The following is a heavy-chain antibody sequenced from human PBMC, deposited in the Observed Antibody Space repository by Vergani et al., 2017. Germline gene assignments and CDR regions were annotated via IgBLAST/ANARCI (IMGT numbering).Heavy chain of an antibody. CDR1: GFFFSDYY. J-gene: IGHJ4*02. CDR3: ARTYSGSYDY. CDR2: IASSDTTV. V-gene: IGHV3-11*04. Sequence: QVQLVESGGGLVKPGGSLRLSCTASGFFFSDYYMSWLRQAPGKGLEWISYIASSDTTVYYADSVKGRFTISRDNAKNSLYLQMNSLRAEDTAVYYCARTYSGSYDYWGQGTLVTVSS. D-gene: IGHD1-26*01.